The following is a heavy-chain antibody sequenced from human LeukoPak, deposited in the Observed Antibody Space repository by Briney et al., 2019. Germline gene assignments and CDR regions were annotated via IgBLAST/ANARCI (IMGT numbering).Heavy chain of an antibody. Sequence: LGGSLRLSCAASGFTFSTYSMNGVRQAPGKGLEWVSSIGRSSSYMYYADSVKGRFTISRDNAKNSLYLQMNSLRAENTAVYYCARDQAAAGSDAFDIWGQGTMVSVSS. CDR3: ARDQAAAGSDAFDI. CDR1: GFTFSTYS. CDR2: IGRSSSYM. V-gene: IGHV3-21*01. J-gene: IGHJ3*02. D-gene: IGHD6-13*01.